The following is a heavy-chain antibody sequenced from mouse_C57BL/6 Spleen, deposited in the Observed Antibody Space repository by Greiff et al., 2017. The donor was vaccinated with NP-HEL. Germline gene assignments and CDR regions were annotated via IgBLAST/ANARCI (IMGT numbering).Heavy chain of an antibody. V-gene: IGHV10-1*01. CDR3: VRHWYYGSSYGYFDV. J-gene: IGHJ1*03. Sequence: EVKVVESGGGLVQPKGSLKLSCAASGFSFNTYAMNWVRQAPGQGLEWVARIRSKSNNYATYYADSVKDRFTISRDDSESMLYLQMNNLKTEDTAMYYCVRHWYYGSSYGYFDVWGTGTTVTVSS. CDR2: IRSKSNNYAT. D-gene: IGHD1-1*01. CDR1: GFSFNTYA.